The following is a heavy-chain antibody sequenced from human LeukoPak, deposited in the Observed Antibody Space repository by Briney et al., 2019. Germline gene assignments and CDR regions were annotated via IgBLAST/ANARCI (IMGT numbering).Heavy chain of an antibody. D-gene: IGHD6-19*01. V-gene: IGHV1-2*02. J-gene: IGHJ4*02. Sequence: ASVKVSCKASRYTYTAYYLHWVRQAPGQGLEWMGWINPNSGGTHCAQKFQGRVTMTRDTSISTVYMELSSLRSDDTAVYYCARVSAGYTSGWHFDYWGQGTLVTVSS. CDR2: INPNSGGT. CDR1: RYTYTAYY. CDR3: ARVSAGYTSGWHFDY.